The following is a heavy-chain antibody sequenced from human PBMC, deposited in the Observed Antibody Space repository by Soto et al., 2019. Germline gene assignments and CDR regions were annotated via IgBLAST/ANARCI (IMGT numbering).Heavy chain of an antibody. CDR3: ARDLGIAAHEDYFDY. Sequence: ASVKVSCKASGYTFTSYGISWVRQAPGQGLEWMGWISAYNGNTNYAQKLQGRVTMTTDTSTSTAYMELRSLRSDDTAVYYCARDLGIAAHEDYFDYWGQGTLVTAPQ. V-gene: IGHV1-18*01. J-gene: IGHJ4*02. D-gene: IGHD6-13*01. CDR2: ISAYNGNT. CDR1: GYTFTSYG.